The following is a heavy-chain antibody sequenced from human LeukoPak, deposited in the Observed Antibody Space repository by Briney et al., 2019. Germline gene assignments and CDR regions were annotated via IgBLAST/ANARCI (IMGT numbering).Heavy chain of an antibody. D-gene: IGHD6-13*01. CDR2: ISYSDST. V-gene: IGHV4-59*12. CDR1: GGSISSGY. J-gene: IGHJ4*02. CDR3: ASALPFQLVH. Sequence: SETLSLTCTLSGGSISSGYWSWIRQPPGKGLEWIGYISYSDSTRYSPSLKSRVTMSIDTSMNQFSLKLSSVTAADTAVYYWASALPFQLVHWGQGTLVTVSS.